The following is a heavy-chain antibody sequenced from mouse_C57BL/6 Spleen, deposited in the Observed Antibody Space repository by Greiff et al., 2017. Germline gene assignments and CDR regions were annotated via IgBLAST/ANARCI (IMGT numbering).Heavy chain of an antibody. V-gene: IGHV1-80*01. J-gene: IGHJ4*01. Sequence: QVHVKQSGAELVKPGASVKISCKASGYAFSSYWMNWVKQRPGKGLEWIGQIYPGDGDTNYNGKFKGKATLTADKSSSTAYMQLSSLTSEDSAVYFCARGLTGTSYAMDYWGQGTSVTVSS. D-gene: IGHD4-1*01. CDR3: ARGLTGTSYAMDY. CDR1: GYAFSSYW. CDR2: IYPGDGDT.